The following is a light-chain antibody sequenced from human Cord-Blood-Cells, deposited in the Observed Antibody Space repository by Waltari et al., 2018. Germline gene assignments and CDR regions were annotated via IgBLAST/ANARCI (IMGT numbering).Light chain of an antibody. CDR2: EVS. CDR1: SSDVGGYNY. CDR3: SSYTSSSTYV. Sequence: QSALTQPASVSGSPGQSITISCTGTSSDVGGYNYVSWYQQHPGNAPKRMIYEVSNRPWVVSNRFSGSKSGNTASLTISVLQAEDEADYYCSSYTSSSTYVFGTGTKVTVL. V-gene: IGLV2-14*01. J-gene: IGLJ1*01.